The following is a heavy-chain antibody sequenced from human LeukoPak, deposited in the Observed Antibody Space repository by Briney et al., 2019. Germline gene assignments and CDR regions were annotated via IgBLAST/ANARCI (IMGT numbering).Heavy chain of an antibody. Sequence: PSETLSLTCTVSGYSISSGYYWGWIRQPPGKGLEWIGSIYHSGSTYYNPSLKSRVTISVDTSKNQFSLKLSSVTAADTAVYYCARGVHCSSTSCYTGWFDPWGQGTLVTVSS. CDR3: ARGVHCSSTSCYTGWFDP. CDR1: GYSISSGYY. CDR2: IYHSGST. V-gene: IGHV4-38-2*02. D-gene: IGHD2-2*02. J-gene: IGHJ5*02.